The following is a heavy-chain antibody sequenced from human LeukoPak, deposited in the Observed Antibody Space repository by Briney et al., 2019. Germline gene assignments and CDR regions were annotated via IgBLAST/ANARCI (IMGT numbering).Heavy chain of an antibody. Sequence: SETLSLTCTVSGGSISSYYWSWIRQPPGKGLEWIGYIYYSGSTNYNPFLKSRVTISVDTSKNQFSLKLSSVTAADTAVYYCARALPRWFDPWGQGTLVTVSS. J-gene: IGHJ5*02. CDR3: ARALPRWFDP. CDR2: IYYSGST. V-gene: IGHV4-59*01. CDR1: GGSISSYY.